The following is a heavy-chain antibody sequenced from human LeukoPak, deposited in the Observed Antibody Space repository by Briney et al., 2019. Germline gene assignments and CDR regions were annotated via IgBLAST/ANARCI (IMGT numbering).Heavy chain of an antibody. CDR3: AGGTYDFWSGYGFDP. V-gene: IGHV4-59*08. Sequence: SETLSLTCTVSGGSISSSYWSWIRQPPGKGLEWIAYIYSSGSTNYNPSLKSRVTIAIDTSKNQFSLRLSSVTAADTAVYYCAGGTYDFWSGYGFDPWGQGTLVTVSS. J-gene: IGHJ5*02. CDR2: IYSSGST. D-gene: IGHD3-3*01. CDR1: GGSISSSY.